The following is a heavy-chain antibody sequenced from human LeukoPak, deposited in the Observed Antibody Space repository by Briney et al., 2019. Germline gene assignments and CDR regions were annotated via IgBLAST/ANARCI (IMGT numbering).Heavy chain of an antibody. D-gene: IGHD3-22*01. J-gene: IGHJ5*02. Sequence: EASVKVSCKASGYTFTSYGISWVRQAPGQGLEWMGWISGYNGYTHYAHNLQGRVTMTTDTSTSTAYMELRSLRSDDTAVYYCARDEARYSSGYYPNWFDPWGQGTLVTASS. V-gene: IGHV1-18*01. CDR2: ISGYNGYT. CDR1: GYTFTSYG. CDR3: ARDEARYSSGYYPNWFDP.